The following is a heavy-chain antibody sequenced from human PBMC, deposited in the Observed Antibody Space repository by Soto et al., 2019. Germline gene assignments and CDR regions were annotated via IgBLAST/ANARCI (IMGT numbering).Heavy chain of an antibody. CDR2: IIPIFGTA. V-gene: IGHV1-69*13. J-gene: IGHJ6*02. Sequence: SVKVSCKASGGTFSSYAISWVRQAPGQGLEWMGGIIPIFGTANYAQKFQGRVTITADESTSTAYMELSSLRSEDTAVYYCARDYYDSSGYYYHYYGMDVWGQGTTVTVSS. CDR3: ARDYYDSSGYYYHYYGMDV. CDR1: GGTFSSYA. D-gene: IGHD3-22*01.